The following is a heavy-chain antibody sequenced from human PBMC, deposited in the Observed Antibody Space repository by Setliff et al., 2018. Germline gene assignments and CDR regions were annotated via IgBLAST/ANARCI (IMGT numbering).Heavy chain of an antibody. J-gene: IGHJ4*02. CDR2: IYHSGST. CDR1: GYSISSGYY. V-gene: IGHV4-38-2*01. D-gene: IGHD3-22*01. CDR3: ARQSHYYDSSGLDY. Sequence: LSLTCVVSGYSISSGYYWGWIRQPPGKGLEWIGSIYHSGSTYYNPSLKSRVTISVDTSKNQFSLKLSSVTAADTAVYYCARQSHYYDSSGLDYWGQGTLVTVSS.